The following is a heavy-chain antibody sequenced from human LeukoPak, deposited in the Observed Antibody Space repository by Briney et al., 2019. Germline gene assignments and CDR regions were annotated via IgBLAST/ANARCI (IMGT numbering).Heavy chain of an antibody. J-gene: IGHJ4*02. V-gene: IGHV4-59*01. CDR3: ARDGRDTAMVTKGFDY. D-gene: IGHD5-18*01. Sequence: RGLEXXXXIYYSGSTNYNPSLKSRVTISVDTSKNQFSLKLSSVTAADTAVYYCARDGRDTAMVTKGFDYWGQGTLVTVSS. CDR2: IYYSGST.